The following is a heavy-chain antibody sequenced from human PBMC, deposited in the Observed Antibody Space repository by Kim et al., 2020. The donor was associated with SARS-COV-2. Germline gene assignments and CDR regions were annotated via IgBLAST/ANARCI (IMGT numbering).Heavy chain of an antibody. CDR3: ARDQGDYGDYTDDWYFDL. CDR1: GFTFSDYY. Sequence: GGSLRLSCAASGFTFSDYYMSWIRQAPGKGLEWVSYISSSSSYTNYADSVKGRFTISRDNAKNSLYPQMNSLRAEDTAVYYCARDQGDYGDYTDDWYFDLWGRGTLVTVSS. D-gene: IGHD4-17*01. CDR2: ISSSSSYT. J-gene: IGHJ2*01. V-gene: IGHV3-11*05.